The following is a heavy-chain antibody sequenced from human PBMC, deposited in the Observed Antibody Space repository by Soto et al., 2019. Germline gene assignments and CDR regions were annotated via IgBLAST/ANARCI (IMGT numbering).Heavy chain of an antibody. CDR2: IYHSGST. V-gene: IGHV4-4*02. CDR3: ARDGGLRLGELSFIYYFDY. D-gene: IGHD3-16*02. CDR1: GGSISSSNW. Sequence: QVQLQESGPGLVKPSGTLSLTCAVSGGSISSSNWWSWVRQPPGKGLEWIGEIYHSGSTNYNPSLKSRVTISVDKSKNQSSLKLSSVTAADTAVYYCARDGGLRLGELSFIYYFDYWGQGTLVTVSS. J-gene: IGHJ4*02.